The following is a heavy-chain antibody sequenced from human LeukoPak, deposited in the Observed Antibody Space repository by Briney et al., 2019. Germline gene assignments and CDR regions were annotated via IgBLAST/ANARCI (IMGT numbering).Heavy chain of an antibody. CDR2: IYYSGSS. CDR3: ARNRDGYNSFDY. D-gene: IGHD5-24*01. Sequence: NPSETLSLTCTVSGGSINNGGYYWSWIRQHPGKGLEWIGYIYYSGSSYYNPSLRSRVTISVDTSTNHFSLKLSSVTAADTAVYYCARNRDGYNSFDYWGQGTLVTVSS. J-gene: IGHJ4*02. V-gene: IGHV4-31*03. CDR1: GGSINNGGYY.